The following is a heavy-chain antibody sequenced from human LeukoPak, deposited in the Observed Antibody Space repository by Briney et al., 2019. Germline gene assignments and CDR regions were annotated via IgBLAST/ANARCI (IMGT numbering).Heavy chain of an antibody. CDR3: ATSGYSISWYNL. V-gene: IGHV1-69*05. CDR1: GGTFCSYA. Sequence: SVKVSCKASGGTFCSYAISWVRQAPGQGLEWMGGIIAIFGTTNYAQKFQGRVTITTDESTSTAYMEMSSLTSEDTAVYYCATSGYSISWYNLWGQGTLVTVSS. J-gene: IGHJ5*02. CDR2: IIAIFGTT. D-gene: IGHD5-12*01.